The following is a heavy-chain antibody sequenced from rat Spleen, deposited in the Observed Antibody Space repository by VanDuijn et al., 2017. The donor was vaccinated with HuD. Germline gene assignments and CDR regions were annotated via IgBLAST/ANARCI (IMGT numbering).Heavy chain of an antibody. V-gene: IGHV5-7*01. CDR2: ITYDGSGT. D-gene: IGHD1-11*01. CDR1: GFTFNDYN. Sequence: EVQLVESGGDLVQPGRSLKLSCAASGFTFNDYNMAWVRQAPKKGLEWDATITYDGSGTYYRDSVKGRFTISRDNAKSTLFLQMDSLRSEDTATYYCARPNYGYPFAYWGQGTLVTVSS. CDR3: ARPNYGYPFAY. J-gene: IGHJ3*01.